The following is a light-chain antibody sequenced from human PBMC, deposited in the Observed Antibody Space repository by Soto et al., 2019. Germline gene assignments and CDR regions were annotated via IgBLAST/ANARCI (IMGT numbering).Light chain of an antibody. CDR2: KIS. CDR3: MEGAHLRT. Sequence: DIVLTQSPLSLLVTLGQPASISCRASQGLVHIDGTTYLSWLHQRPGLPPRLLIYKISVRLPGVLERLSGSGAGTDFTLKISRVEAEDVGIYYCMEGAHLRTFGQGNKVEL. V-gene: IGKV2-24*01. J-gene: IGKJ1*01. CDR1: QGLVHIDGTTY.